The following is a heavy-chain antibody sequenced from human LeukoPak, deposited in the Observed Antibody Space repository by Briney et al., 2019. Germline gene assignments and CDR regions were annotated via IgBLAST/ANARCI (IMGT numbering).Heavy chain of an antibody. D-gene: IGHD3-22*01. V-gene: IGHV4-61*02. Sequence: SETLSLTCTVSGGSISSGSYYWSWIRQPAGKGLEWIGRIYTSGSTNYNPSLKSRVTISVDTSKNQFSLKLSSVTAADTAVYYCAREEHYYDSSGYFDYWGQGTLVTVSS. CDR3: AREEHYYDSSGYFDY. J-gene: IGHJ4*02. CDR2: IYTSGST. CDR1: GGSISSGSYY.